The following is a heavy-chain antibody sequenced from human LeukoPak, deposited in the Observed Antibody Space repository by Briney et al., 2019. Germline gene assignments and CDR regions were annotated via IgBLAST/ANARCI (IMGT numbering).Heavy chain of an antibody. CDR3: ARDPCHGALDY. J-gene: IGHJ4*02. Sequence: GGSLRLSCAASGFTFSGYWMSWVRQTPEKGLEWVANIKQDGYEKYYVDSVKGRFTISRDNAKNSLYLQMNSLRADDTAIYYCARDPCHGALDYWGQGALVTVSS. CDR1: GFTFSGYW. CDR2: IKQDGYEK. D-gene: IGHD2-2*01. V-gene: IGHV3-7*01.